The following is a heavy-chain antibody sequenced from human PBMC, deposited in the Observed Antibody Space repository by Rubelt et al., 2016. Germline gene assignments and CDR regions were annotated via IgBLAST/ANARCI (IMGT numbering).Heavy chain of an antibody. Sequence: MHWVRQAPGQGLEWMGRINPNSGGTNYAQKFQGRVTMIRDTSISTAYMELSRLRSDDTAVYYCGRVRYSSGGYAIDYWGQGTLVTVSS. V-gene: IGHV1-2*06. CDR3: GRVRYSSGGYAIDY. D-gene: IGHD6-19*01. CDR2: INPNSGGT. J-gene: IGHJ4*02.